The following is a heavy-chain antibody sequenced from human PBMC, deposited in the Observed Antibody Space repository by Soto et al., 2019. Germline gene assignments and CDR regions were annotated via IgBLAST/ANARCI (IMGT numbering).Heavy chain of an antibody. CDR1: GYSFTSYW. J-gene: IGHJ3*02. CDR3: ATTIIYCSSTSCYPEKNAFDI. Sequence: GESLKISCKGSGYSFTSYWIGWVRQMPGKGLEWMGIIYPGDSDTRYSPSFQGQVTISADKSISTAYLQWSSLKASDTAMYYYATTIIYCSSTSCYPEKNAFDIWGQGTMVTVSS. D-gene: IGHD2-2*01. V-gene: IGHV5-51*01. CDR2: IYPGDSDT.